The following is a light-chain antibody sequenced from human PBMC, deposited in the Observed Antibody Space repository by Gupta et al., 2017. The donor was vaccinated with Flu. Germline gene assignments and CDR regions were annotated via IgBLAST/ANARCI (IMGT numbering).Light chain of an antibody. CDR3: QQRNNWPPVT. CDR1: EGVRES. Sequence: ATLSLSPGERATLSCRASEGVRESLAWYQQKPGQAPRLIIYDATKRDPGIPPRFTASGSGTDFTLTINSREPEDFAVYYCQQRNNWPPVTFGQGTRLEIK. CDR2: DAT. V-gene: IGKV3-11*01. J-gene: IGKJ5*01.